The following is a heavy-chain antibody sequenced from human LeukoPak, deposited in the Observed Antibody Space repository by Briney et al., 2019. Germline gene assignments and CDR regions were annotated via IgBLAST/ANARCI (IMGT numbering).Heavy chain of an antibody. CDR2: VYPGDSDT. J-gene: IGHJ6*03. V-gene: IGHV5-51*01. CDR1: GYSFTSYW. D-gene: IGHD3-10*01. CDR3: ATASGAYGSGSYGYYYYMDV. Sequence: GESLKISCKGSGYSFTSYWIGWVRQMPGKGLEWMGIVYPGDSDTRYSPSSQGQVTISADKSISTAYLQWSSLKASDTAMYYCATASGAYGSGSYGYYYYMDVWGKGTTVTVYS.